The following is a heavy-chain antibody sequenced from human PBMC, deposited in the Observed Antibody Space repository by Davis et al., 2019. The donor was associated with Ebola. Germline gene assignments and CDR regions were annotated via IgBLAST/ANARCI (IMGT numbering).Heavy chain of an antibody. J-gene: IGHJ5*01. D-gene: IGHD3-10*01. CDR2: IGASVDNT. CDR1: GFSFSNYA. Sequence: PGGSLRLSCAASGFSFSNYAMTWVRQSPGKGLAWVSAIGASVDNTYYADSVKGRFTISRDHSKNTLYLQMNSLRAADTAIYYCARKPSGENWFDSWGQGTLVTVSS. CDR3: ARKPSGENWFDS. V-gene: IGHV3-23*01.